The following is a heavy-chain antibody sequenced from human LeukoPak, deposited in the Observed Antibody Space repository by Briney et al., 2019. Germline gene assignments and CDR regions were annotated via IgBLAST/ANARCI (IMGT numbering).Heavy chain of an antibody. J-gene: IGHJ5*02. CDR3: ARAVTSSSSWYKWVNWFDP. CDR2: IYTSGST. V-gene: IGHV4-4*07. Sequence: SETLSLTCTVSGGSISSYYWSWIRQPAGKGLKWIGRIYTSGSTYYNPSLKSRVTISVDTSKNQFSLKLSSVTAADTAVYYCARAVTSSSSWYKWVNWFDPWGQGTLVTVSS. D-gene: IGHD6-13*01. CDR1: GGSISSYY.